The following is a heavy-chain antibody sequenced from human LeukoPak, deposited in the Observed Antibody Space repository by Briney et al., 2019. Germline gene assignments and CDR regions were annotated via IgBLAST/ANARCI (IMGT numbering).Heavy chain of an antibody. J-gene: IGHJ4*02. CDR1: GFTFSSYA. V-gene: IGHV3-74*01. CDR2: INTDGSST. D-gene: IGHD5-18*01. Sequence: GGSLRLSCAASGFTFSSYAMSWVRQAPGKGLVWVSRINTDGSSTSYADSVKGRFTISRDSAKNTLYLQMNSLRVEDTAVYYCAREAGYSYGYWGQGTPVTVSA. CDR3: AREAGYSYGY.